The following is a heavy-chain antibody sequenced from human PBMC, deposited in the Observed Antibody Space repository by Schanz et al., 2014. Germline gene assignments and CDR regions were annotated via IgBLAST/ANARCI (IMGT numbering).Heavy chain of an antibody. Sequence: EVQLLESGGGLVQPGGSLRLSCAASGFTFGDYAMTWVRQAPGKGLEWVSAINTGVNTYYADSVRGRFTMSRDNSKNTLYLQMNSLRPEDTAVYYCARGGFGEVSYFDFWGQGTLVTVSS. CDR3: ARGGFGEVSYFDF. J-gene: IGHJ4*02. V-gene: IGHV3-23*01. CDR1: GFTFGDYA. D-gene: IGHD3-10*01. CDR2: INTGVNT.